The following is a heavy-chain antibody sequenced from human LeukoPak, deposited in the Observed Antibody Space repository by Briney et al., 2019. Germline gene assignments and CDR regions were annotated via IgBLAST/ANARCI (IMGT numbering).Heavy chain of an antibody. V-gene: IGHV3-15*01. CDR1: GFTFSNAW. CDR3: TTAPPLGATGWYYYYYMDV. CDR2: IKSKTDGGTT. D-gene: IGHD1-26*01. Sequence: GGSLRLSCAASGFTFSNAWMSWVRQAPGKGLEWVGCIKSKTDGGTTDYAAPVKGRFTISRDDSKNTLYLQMNSLKTEDTAVYYCTTAPPLGATGWYYYYYMDVWGKGTTVTISS. J-gene: IGHJ6*03.